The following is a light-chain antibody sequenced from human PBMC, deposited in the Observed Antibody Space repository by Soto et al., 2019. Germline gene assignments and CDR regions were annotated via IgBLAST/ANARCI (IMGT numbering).Light chain of an antibody. Sequence: QSVLTQPPSASGTPGQRVTISCSGSSSNIGRNTVNWYQQLPGTAPELLIYSNNQRPSGVPDRFSGSKSGTSASLAISGLQSEDEADYYCATWNDSLNGHVVFGRGTKLTVL. V-gene: IGLV1-44*01. J-gene: IGLJ2*01. CDR1: SSNIGRNT. CDR3: ATWNDSLNGHVV. CDR2: SNN.